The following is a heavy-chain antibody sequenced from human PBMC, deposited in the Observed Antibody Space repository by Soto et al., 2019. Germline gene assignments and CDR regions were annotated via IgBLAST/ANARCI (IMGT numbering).Heavy chain of an antibody. CDR1: GFTFSSYG. J-gene: IGHJ3*01. Sequence: PGGSLRLSCAASGFTFSSYGMHWVRQAPGKGLEWVAVIWYDGSNKYYADSVKGRFTISRGSSKNTLYLQMNSLRAEDTAVYYCAKGPYDFWSGYEPLWGQGTMVTVSS. CDR3: AKGPYDFWSGYEPL. CDR2: IWYDGSNK. D-gene: IGHD3-3*01. V-gene: IGHV3-33*06.